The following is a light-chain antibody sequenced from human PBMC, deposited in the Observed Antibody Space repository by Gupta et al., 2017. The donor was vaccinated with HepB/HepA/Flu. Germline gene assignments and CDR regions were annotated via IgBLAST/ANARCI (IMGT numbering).Light chain of an antibody. V-gene: IGLV3-1*01. CDR1: KLEDKS. CDR2: KDI. Sequence: SYALSQPPSVSVSPGQTVSIPCSGDKLEDKSVSWYQQRPGQSHVLVILKDIRRSAESPERFSGSNSENTATLTIGGAQALDEDDYFCQSWDGIAAVFGAGTKVTAL. J-gene: IGLJ1*01. CDR3: QSWDGIAAV.